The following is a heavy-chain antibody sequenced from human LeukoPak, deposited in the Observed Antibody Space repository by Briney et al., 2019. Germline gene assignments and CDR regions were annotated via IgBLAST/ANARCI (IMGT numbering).Heavy chain of an antibody. Sequence: ASVKVSCKASGYTFINYVIHWVRQAPGQRPEWMGWINAGNSDTKYSQKFQGRVSISRDTSASTVHMELSSLRSEDTAVYYCARHERDFDYWGQGTLVTASS. V-gene: IGHV1-3*01. CDR3: ARHERDFDY. D-gene: IGHD1-1*01. CDR1: GYTFINYV. CDR2: INAGNSDT. J-gene: IGHJ4*02.